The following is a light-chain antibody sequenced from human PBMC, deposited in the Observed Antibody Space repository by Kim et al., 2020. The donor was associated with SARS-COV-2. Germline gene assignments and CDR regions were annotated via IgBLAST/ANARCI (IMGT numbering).Light chain of an antibody. CDR1: QSVTSKY. Sequence: EIVLTQSPGTLSLAPGERATLSCRASQSVTSKYLVWYQQKPGQAPRLLIFGASSRATGIPDRFSGSGSGTDFTLTISRLEAEDCAVYYCQQYGSSPYTFGQGTKLEIK. CDR2: GAS. V-gene: IGKV3-20*01. J-gene: IGKJ2*01. CDR3: QQYGSSPYT.